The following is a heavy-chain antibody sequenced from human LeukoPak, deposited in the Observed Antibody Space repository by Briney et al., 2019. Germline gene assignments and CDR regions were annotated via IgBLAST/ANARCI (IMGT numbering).Heavy chain of an antibody. CDR2: IYYSGST. D-gene: IGHD2-2*01. CDR1: GGSISSSSYY. CDR3: ASGPANHRRLPAANGDWFDP. V-gene: IGHV4-39*01. Sequence: KPSEALSLTCTVSGGSISSSSYYWGWIRQPPGKGLEWIGSIYYSGSTYYNPSLKSRVTISVDTSKNQFSLKLSSVTAADTAVYYCASGPANHRRLPAANGDWFDPWGQGTLVTVSS. J-gene: IGHJ5*02.